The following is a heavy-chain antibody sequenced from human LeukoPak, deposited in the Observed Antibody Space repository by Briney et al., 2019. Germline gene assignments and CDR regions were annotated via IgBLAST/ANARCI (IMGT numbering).Heavy chain of an antibody. V-gene: IGHV3-23*01. J-gene: IGHJ4*02. D-gene: IGHD2-8*01. CDR2: TNSGSTST. CDR1: GFPFSDFS. Sequence: PGGSLRLSCATSGFPFSDFSMSWVRQAPGKGLGWTSTTNSGSTSTYYAESVKGRFTISRDNSKNTLYLQMSSLRVGDTAVYYCAKQSYARSLGEGGPGTLVSVSS. CDR3: AKQSYARSLGE.